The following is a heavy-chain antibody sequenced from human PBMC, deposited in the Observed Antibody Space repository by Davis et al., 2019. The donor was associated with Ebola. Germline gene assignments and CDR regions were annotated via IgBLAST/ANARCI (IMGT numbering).Heavy chain of an antibody. CDR3: ARDLYCSSTSCSAP. V-gene: IGHV3-48*01. CDR1: GFTFSSYS. Sequence: GGSLRLSCAATGFTFSSYSMNWVRQAPGKGLEWVSYISSSSSIIYYAASVQGRFTISRDNAKNSLYLQMNSLRAEDTAVYYCARDLYCSSTSCSAPWGQGTLVTVSS. D-gene: IGHD2-2*01. J-gene: IGHJ5*02. CDR2: ISSSSSII.